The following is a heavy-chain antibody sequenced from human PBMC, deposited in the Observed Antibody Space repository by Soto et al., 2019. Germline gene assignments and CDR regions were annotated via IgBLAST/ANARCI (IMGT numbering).Heavy chain of an antibody. CDR1: GDSVSSDITS. Sequence: QGQLQQSGPGLVKPSQTLSLTCAISGDSVSSDITSWNWIRQSPSRGLEWLGRTYYRSKWIHDYAESVKSRITIKPNTSKNQFSLELNSMTPEDAAVYYCARGNALDVCGQGTVVTVSS. CDR2: TYYRSKWIH. CDR3: ARGNALDV. J-gene: IGHJ3*01. D-gene: IGHD3-10*01. V-gene: IGHV6-1*01.